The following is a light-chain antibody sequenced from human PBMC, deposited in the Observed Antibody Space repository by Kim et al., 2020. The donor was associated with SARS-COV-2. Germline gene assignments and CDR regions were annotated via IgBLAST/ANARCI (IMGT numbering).Light chain of an antibody. CDR3: HQYHDGTPGYT. Sequence: EIVMTQSPATLSVSPGERATLSCRASQSVSNNLAWYQHKLGQPPRLLIYGASTRATGVPARFSGSGSGTDFTLTVSSLQSEDFVVYYCHQYHDGTPGYTFGQGTKLEI. J-gene: IGKJ2*01. CDR2: GAS. V-gene: IGKV3-15*01. CDR1: QSVSNN.